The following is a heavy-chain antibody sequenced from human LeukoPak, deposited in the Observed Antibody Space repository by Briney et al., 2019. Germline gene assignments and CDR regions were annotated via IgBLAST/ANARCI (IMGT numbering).Heavy chain of an antibody. CDR2: IYWNDDK. CDR1: AFPHSPSGVG. D-gene: IGHD2-2*01. Sequence: SGPPLVNPTQTLTLTCTFSAFPHSPSGVGLGWIHQPPGKALERLPLIYWNDDKRYSPSLKSRLTITKDNSKNQVVLTMTNIDPVDTATYYCAHRRPNTIDAFDIWGQGTMVTVSS. CDR3: AHRRPNTIDAFDI. J-gene: IGHJ3*02. V-gene: IGHV2-5*01.